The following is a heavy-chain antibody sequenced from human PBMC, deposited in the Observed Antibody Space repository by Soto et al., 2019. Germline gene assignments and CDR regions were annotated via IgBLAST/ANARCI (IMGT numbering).Heavy chain of an antibody. V-gene: IGHV1-3*01. CDR2: INAGNGNT. CDR3: ARGTLGSTSYYYYYGMDV. D-gene: IGHD2-2*01. Sequence: QVPLVQSGAEVKKPGASVKVSCKASGYTFTSYAMHWVRQAPGQRLEWMGWINAGNGNTKYSQKFQGRVTITRDTSASTAYMELSSLRSEDTAVYYCARGTLGSTSYYYYYGMDVWGQGTTVTVSS. CDR1: GYTFTSYA. J-gene: IGHJ6*02.